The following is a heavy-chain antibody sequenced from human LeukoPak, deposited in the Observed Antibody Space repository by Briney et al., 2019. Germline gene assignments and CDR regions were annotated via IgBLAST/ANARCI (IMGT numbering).Heavy chain of an antibody. V-gene: IGHV1-2*02. CDR2: INPNSGGT. J-gene: IGHJ3*02. Sequence: ASVKVSCKASGYTFTGYYMHWVRQAPGQGLEWMGWINPNSGGTNYAQKFQGRVTMTRDTSISTAYMELSRLRSDDTAAYYCASSRIAAAGHDAFDIWGQGTMVTVSS. D-gene: IGHD6-13*01. CDR3: ASSRIAAAGHDAFDI. CDR1: GYTFTGYY.